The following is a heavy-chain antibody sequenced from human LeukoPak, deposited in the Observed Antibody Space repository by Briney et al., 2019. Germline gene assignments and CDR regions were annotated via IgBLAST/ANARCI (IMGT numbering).Heavy chain of an antibody. Sequence: GGSLRLSCAASGFIFSSYAMSWVRQAPGKGLEWVSAISGSGGSTYYADSVKGRFTISRDNAKNSLYLQMNSLRDEDTAVYYCAREGSAAAGYFDYWGQGTLVTVSS. V-gene: IGHV3-23*01. CDR1: GFIFSSYA. D-gene: IGHD6-13*01. J-gene: IGHJ4*02. CDR3: AREGSAAAGYFDY. CDR2: ISGSGGST.